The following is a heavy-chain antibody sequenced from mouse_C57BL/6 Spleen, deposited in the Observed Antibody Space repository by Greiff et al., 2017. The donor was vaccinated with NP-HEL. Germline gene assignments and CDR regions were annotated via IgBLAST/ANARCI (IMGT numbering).Heavy chain of an antibody. V-gene: IGHV5-17*01. CDR1: GFTFSDYG. Sequence: DVMLVESGGGLVKPGGSLKLSCAASGFTFSDYGMHWVRQAPEKGLEWVAYISSGSSTIYYAGTVKGRFTISRDNAKNTLFLQMTSLRSEDTAMYYCARGGLRGYFDYWGQGTTLTVSS. D-gene: IGHD2-2*01. J-gene: IGHJ2*01. CDR3: ARGGLRGYFDY. CDR2: ISSGSSTI.